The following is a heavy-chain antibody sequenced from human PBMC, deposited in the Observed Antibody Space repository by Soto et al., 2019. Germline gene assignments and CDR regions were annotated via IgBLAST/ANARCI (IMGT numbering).Heavy chain of an antibody. CDR3: AKEALLLWFGELHKPFDY. V-gene: IGHV3-23*01. J-gene: IGHJ4*02. CDR1: GFTFSSYA. CDR2: ISGSGGST. D-gene: IGHD3-10*01. Sequence: GGSLRLSCAASGFTFSSYAMSWVRQAPGKGLEWVSAISGSGGSTYYADSVKGRFTISRDNSKNTLYLQMNSLRAEDTAVYYCAKEALLLWFGELHKPFDYWGQGTLVTVSS.